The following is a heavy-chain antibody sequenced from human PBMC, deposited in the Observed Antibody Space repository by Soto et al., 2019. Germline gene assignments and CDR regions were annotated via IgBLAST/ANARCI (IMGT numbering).Heavy chain of an antibody. CDR1: GDSVSSNSAA. V-gene: IGHV6-1*01. Sequence: PSQTLSLTCAISGDSVSSNSAAWNWIRQSPSRGLEWLGRTYYRSKWYNDYAVSVKSRITINPDTSKNQFSLQLNSVTPEDTAVYYCARDLLRTVVPAAKGPNYYYYGMDVWGQGTTVTVSS. D-gene: IGHD2-2*01. CDR3: ARDLLRTVVPAAKGPNYYYYGMDV. J-gene: IGHJ6*02. CDR2: TYYRSKWYN.